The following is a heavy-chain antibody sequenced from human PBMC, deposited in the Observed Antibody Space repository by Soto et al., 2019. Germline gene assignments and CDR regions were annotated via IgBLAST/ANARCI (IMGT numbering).Heavy chain of an antibody. J-gene: IGHJ6*02. D-gene: IGHD3-16*01. CDR1: GYSFTRYG. V-gene: IGHV1-18*01. CDR2: INTYNGNT. Sequence: QVQLVQSRAEVKNPGASVKVSCKASGYSFTRYGIAWARQAPGQGLEWMGWINTYNGNTNYAQNLQGRVTLTTDTSTSTAYMELTSLSSNDTAIYYCAMVDVYVTPSPQDVWGQGTTVIFSS. CDR3: AMVDVYVTPSPQDV.